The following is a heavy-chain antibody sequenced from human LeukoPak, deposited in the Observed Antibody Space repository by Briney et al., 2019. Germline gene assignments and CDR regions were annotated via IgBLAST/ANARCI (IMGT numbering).Heavy chain of an antibody. J-gene: IGHJ4*02. V-gene: IGHV4-39*07. D-gene: IGHD1-26*01. Sequence: MSSETLSLTCTVSGGSISSSSYYWGWIRQPPGKGLEWIGSIYYSGSTYYNPSLKSRVTISVDTSKNQFSLKLSSVTAADTAVYYCARGGREVLRRPDDYWGQGTLVTVSS. CDR1: GGSISSSSYY. CDR2: IYYSGST. CDR3: ARGGREVLRRPDDY.